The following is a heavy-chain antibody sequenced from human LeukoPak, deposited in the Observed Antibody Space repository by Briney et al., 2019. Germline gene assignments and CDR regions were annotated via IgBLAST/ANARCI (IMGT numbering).Heavy chain of an antibody. D-gene: IGHD3-16*02. CDR2: INKDESEK. CDR3: ARDSSPGYYDYVWGTYPRY. CDR1: GFTFSNYW. J-gene: IGHJ4*02. V-gene: IGHV3-7*05. Sequence: PGGSLRLSCAASGFTFSNYWMIWVRQAPGKGLEGVANINKDESEKNHVDSVKGRFIISRDNAKNSVYLQMNNLRAEDTAVYYCARDSSPGYYDYVWGTYPRYWGQGTLVTVSS.